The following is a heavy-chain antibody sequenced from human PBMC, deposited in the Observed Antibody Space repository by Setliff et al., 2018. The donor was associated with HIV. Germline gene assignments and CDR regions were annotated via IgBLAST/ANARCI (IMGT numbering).Heavy chain of an antibody. Sequence: PGGSLRLSCAASGFTFSDHYMDWVRQAPGKGLEWVGRTRNEANSYTTEYAASVKGRFTISRDDSKNSLYLQMNSLKTEDTAVYYCARGSTVGTAFDYWGQGTLVTSPQ. CDR1: GFTFSDHY. D-gene: IGHD4-17*01. CDR3: ARGSTVGTAFDY. CDR2: TRNEANSYTT. J-gene: IGHJ4*02. V-gene: IGHV3-72*01.